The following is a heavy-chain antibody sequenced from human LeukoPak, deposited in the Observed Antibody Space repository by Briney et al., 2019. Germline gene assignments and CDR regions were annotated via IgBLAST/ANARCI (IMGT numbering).Heavy chain of an antibody. CDR3: ARRSYDFWSGYGGLYYFDY. Sequence: GESLQISCKGSGYSFTSYWIGWVRQMPGKGLEWMGIIYPGDSDTRYSPSFQGQVTISADKSISTAYLQWSSLKASDTAMYYCARRSYDFWSGYGGLYYFDYWGQGTLVTVSS. V-gene: IGHV5-51*01. J-gene: IGHJ4*02. CDR2: IYPGDSDT. CDR1: GYSFTSYW. D-gene: IGHD3-3*01.